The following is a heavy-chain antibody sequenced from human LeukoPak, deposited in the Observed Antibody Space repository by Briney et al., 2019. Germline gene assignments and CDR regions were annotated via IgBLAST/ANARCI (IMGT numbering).Heavy chain of an antibody. J-gene: IGHJ4*02. CDR2: IYTSGST. Sequence: SETLSLTCTVSGGSISSGSYYWSWIRQPAGKGLEWIGRIYTSGSTNYNPSLKSRVTISVDTSKNQFSLKLSSVTAADTAVYYCAVERDGYSIDYWGQGTLVTVPS. V-gene: IGHV4-61*02. CDR1: GGSISSGSYY. D-gene: IGHD5-24*01. CDR3: AVERDGYSIDY.